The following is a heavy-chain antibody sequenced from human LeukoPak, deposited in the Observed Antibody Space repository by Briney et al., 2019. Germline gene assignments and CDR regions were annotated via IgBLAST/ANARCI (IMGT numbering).Heavy chain of an antibody. CDR2: ISHSGST. CDR1: GGSFSDYF. CDR3: VTYYYGSSAPRRNY. Sequence: SETLSLTCAVYGGSFSDYFWSWIRQPPGKGLEWIGEISHSGSTTYNPSLRSRVTISGDTSKKQFSLKLSSVTAADTAVYYCVTYYYGSSAPRRNYWGQGILVTVSS. V-gene: IGHV4-34*01. D-gene: IGHD3-22*01. J-gene: IGHJ4*02.